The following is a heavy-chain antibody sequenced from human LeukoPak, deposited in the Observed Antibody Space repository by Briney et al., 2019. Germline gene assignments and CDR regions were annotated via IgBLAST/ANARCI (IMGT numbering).Heavy chain of an antibody. CDR1: GDSVSSNSAA. CDR2: TYYRSKWYN. CDR3: ARVSGYRIDY. J-gene: IGHJ4*02. V-gene: IGHV6-1*01. D-gene: IGHD3-3*01. Sequence: SQTLSLTCDISGDSVSSNSAAWNWIRQSPSRGLEWLGRTYYRSKWYNDYAVSVKSRIKINPNTSKNQFSLQLNSVTPEYTAVYYCARVSGYRIDYWGQGTLVTVSS.